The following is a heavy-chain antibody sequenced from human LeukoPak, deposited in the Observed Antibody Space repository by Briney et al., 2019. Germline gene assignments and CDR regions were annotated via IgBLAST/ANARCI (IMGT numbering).Heavy chain of an antibody. D-gene: IGHD3-10*01. Sequence: SETLSLTCTVSGSSISSSSYYWGWIRQPPGKGLEWIGSIYYSGSTYYNPSLKSRVTISVDTSKNQFSLKLSSVTAADTAVYYCARGYYYGSGRLNDYWGQGTLVTVSS. CDR3: ARGYYYGSGRLNDY. J-gene: IGHJ4*02. V-gene: IGHV4-39*07. CDR1: GSSISSSSYY. CDR2: IYYSGST.